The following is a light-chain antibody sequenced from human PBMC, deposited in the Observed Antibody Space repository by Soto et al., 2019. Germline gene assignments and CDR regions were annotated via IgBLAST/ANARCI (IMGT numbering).Light chain of an antibody. CDR2: DVS. CDR1: SSDVGGYNY. V-gene: IGLV2-14*03. J-gene: IGLJ2*01. CDR3: SSYTSSITLV. Sequence: QAASVSGSPGQSITISCTGTSSDVGGYNYVSWYQQHPGKAPKLMIYDVSNRPSGVSNRFSGSKSGNTASLSISGLQAEDEADYYCSSYTSSITLVFGGGTKLTVL.